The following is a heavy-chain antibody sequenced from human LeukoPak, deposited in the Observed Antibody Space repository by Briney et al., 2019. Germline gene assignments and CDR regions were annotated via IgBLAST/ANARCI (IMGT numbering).Heavy chain of an antibody. D-gene: IGHD6-13*01. CDR2: INPNSGGT. CDR1: GYTFTGYY. Sequence: ASVKVSCKASGYTFTGYYMHWVRQAPGQGLELMRWINPNSGGTNYAQKFQSRVTMTRDTAISTAYMELSRLRSDATAVYYCARPMAAAGSGQYYFDYWGQGTLVTVSS. V-gene: IGHV1-2*02. CDR3: ARPMAAAGSGQYYFDY. J-gene: IGHJ4*02.